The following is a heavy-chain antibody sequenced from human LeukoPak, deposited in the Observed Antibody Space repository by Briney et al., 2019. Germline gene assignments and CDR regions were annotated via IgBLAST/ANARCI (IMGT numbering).Heavy chain of an antibody. CDR2: ISAGGGGT. CDR3: AKESAGTTYVYFDY. D-gene: IGHD1-1*01. V-gene: IGHV3-23*01. J-gene: IGHJ4*02. CDR1: GFTFSGYA. Sequence: GGSLRLSCAASGFTFSGYAMNWVRQAAGKGLVWVSGISAGGGGTYYADSVKGRFTISRDNSKNTLYLQMNSLRAEDTAVYYCAKESAGTTYVYFDYWGQGTLVTVSS.